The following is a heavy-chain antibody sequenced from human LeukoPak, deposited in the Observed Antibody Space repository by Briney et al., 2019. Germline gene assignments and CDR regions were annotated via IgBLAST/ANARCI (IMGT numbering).Heavy chain of an antibody. CDR3: ARKGTIAPTGASHFDY. Sequence: SETLSLTCTVSGGSISSSISTNYWNCVRPPPGNGLEWIGSIHYSGTTYYNPSLESRATISVDTSKNQFSVKLTSVTAADTAVYYCARKGTIAPTGASHFDYWGQGTLVTVSS. J-gene: IGHJ4*02. CDR1: GGSISSSISTNY. CDR2: IHYSGTT. D-gene: IGHD6-13*01. V-gene: IGHV4-39*01.